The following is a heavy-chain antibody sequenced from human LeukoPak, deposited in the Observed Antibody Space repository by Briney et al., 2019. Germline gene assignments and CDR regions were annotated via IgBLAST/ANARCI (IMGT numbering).Heavy chain of an antibody. CDR2: ISSSSSYI. CDR3: ASEPWGNSGSYYGFDY. D-gene: IGHD1-26*01. CDR1: GLSFSSYS. Sequence: PGGSLRLSCAASGLSFSSYSMNWDRQAPGKGLEWVSSISSSSSYIYYTDSVKGRFTISRDDAKSSLYLQMNSLRAEDTAVYYCASEPWGNSGSYYGFDYWGQGTLVTVSS. J-gene: IGHJ4*02. V-gene: IGHV3-21*01.